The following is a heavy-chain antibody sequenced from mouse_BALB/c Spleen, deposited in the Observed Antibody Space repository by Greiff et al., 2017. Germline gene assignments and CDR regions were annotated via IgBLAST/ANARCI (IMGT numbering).Heavy chain of an antibody. D-gene: IGHD2-4*01. CDR2: ISSGSSTI. Sequence: EVKLVESGGGLVQPGGSRKLSCAASGFTFSSFGMHWVRQAPEKGLEWVAYISSGSSTIYYADTVKGRFTISRDNPKNTLFLQMTSLRSEDTAMYYCARYGLRHYAMDYWGQGTSVTVSS. J-gene: IGHJ4*01. CDR1: GFTFSSFG. V-gene: IGHV5-17*02. CDR3: ARYGLRHYAMDY.